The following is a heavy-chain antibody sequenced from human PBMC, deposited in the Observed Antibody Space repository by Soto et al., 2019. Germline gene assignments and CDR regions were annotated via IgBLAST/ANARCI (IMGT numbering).Heavy chain of an antibody. CDR3: AREREGGPVDY. V-gene: IGHV4-38-2*02. Sequence: SETLSLACSVSGYSISSGFDWGWIRQPPGKGLQWIGNIYHSGNTYYNPSLKSRGTISVDTSKNQFSLRLTSVSAADTAVYFCAREREGGPVDYWGQGTLVTVSS. J-gene: IGHJ4*02. CDR2: IYHSGNT. CDR1: GYSISSGFD.